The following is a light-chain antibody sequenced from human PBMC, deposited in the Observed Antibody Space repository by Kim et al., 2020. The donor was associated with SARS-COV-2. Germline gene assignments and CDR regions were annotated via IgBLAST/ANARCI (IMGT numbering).Light chain of an antibody. CDR1: QSVSRSY. J-gene: IGKJ1*01. V-gene: IGKV3-20*01. CDR2: RAS. Sequence: SPGERATLSSRASQSVSRSYLAWYQQKPGQAPRLLIYRASSRATGIPDRFSGSGSGTDFTLTISRLEPDDFAVYYCQQYDRSPQTFGQGTKVDIK. CDR3: QQYDRSPQT.